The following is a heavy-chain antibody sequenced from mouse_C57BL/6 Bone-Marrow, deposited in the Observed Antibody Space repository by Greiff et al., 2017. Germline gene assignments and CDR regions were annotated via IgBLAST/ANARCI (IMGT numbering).Heavy chain of an antibody. D-gene: IGHD1-1*01. CDR1: GFNIKDDY. Sequence: VQLQQSGAELVRPGASVKLSCTASGFNIKDDYMHWVKQRPEQGLEWIGWIDPENGDTEYASKFQGKATITSDTSSNTAYLQLSSLTSEDTAVYYCTTDRDYYGSSYGYFDVWGTGTTVTVSS. J-gene: IGHJ1*03. V-gene: IGHV14-4*01. CDR2: IDPENGDT. CDR3: TTDRDYYGSSYGYFDV.